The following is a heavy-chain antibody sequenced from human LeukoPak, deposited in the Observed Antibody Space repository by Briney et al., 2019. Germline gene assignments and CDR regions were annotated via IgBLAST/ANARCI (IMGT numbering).Heavy chain of an antibody. CDR1: GLSVRTTY. D-gene: IGHD3-3*01. Sequence: GGSLRLSCAASGLSVRTTYMSGVRQAPGKGLEWVSVLYTCGGTVHADSVEGRFTISRDNSKDNLALAMNSLKARDTAIFLCIRSGYRHPYHFDSWGQGTLVTVSS. CDR2: LYTCGGT. J-gene: IGHJ4*02. V-gene: IGHV3-53*01. CDR3: IRSGYRHPYHFDS.